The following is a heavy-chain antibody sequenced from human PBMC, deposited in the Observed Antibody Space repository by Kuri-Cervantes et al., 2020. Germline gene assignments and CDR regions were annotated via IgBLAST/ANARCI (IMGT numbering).Heavy chain of an antibody. D-gene: IGHD1-26*01. Sequence: GGSLRLSCAASGFTFSDYYMSWIRQAPGKGLEWVPYISSSGSTIYYADSVKGRFTISRDNAKNSLYLQMNSLRAEDTAVYYCARVKLVVGGSHVGNAFDIWGQGTMVTVSS. V-gene: IGHV3-11*01. CDR1: GFTFSDYY. J-gene: IGHJ3*02. CDR3: ARVKLVVGGSHVGNAFDI. CDR2: ISSSGSTI.